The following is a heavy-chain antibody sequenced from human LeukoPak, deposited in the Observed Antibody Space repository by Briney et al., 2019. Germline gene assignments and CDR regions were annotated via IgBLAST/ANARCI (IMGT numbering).Heavy chain of an antibody. CDR3: ARNLYSSGWWYFDY. Sequence: ASVKVSCKASGYTFTSYGISWVRQAPGQGLEWMGWISDYNGNTNYAQKLQGRVTMTTDTSTSTAYMELRSLRSDDTAVYYCARNLYSSGWWYFDYWGQGTLVTVSS. V-gene: IGHV1-18*01. J-gene: IGHJ4*02. CDR1: GYTFTSYG. CDR2: ISDYNGNT. D-gene: IGHD6-19*01.